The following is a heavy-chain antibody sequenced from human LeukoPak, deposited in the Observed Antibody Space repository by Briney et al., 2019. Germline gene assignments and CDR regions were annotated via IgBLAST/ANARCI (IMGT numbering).Heavy chain of an antibody. D-gene: IGHD4-11*01. CDR2: ICATI. CDR1: GFTFREQC. V-gene: IGHV3-69-1*02. Sequence: PGGSLRLSCEASGFTFREQCMNWVRQAPGKGLEWVSYICATISYADSVRGRFTISRDDAKNSLYLEMNSLRDEDTAVYYCVRDFDYNFDYWGQGALVTVSS. J-gene: IGHJ4*02. CDR3: VRDFDYNFDY.